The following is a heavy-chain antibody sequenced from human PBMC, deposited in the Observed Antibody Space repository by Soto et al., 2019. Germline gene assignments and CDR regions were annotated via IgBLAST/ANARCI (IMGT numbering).Heavy chain of an antibody. J-gene: IGHJ4*02. D-gene: IGHD2-15*01. CDR1: GYTFTSYG. CDR3: ASVGYCSGGTCGVFDY. CDR2: ISAYNGNT. Sequence: QVQLVQSGAEVKKPGASVKVSCKASGYTFTSYGITWVRQAPGQGLEWMGWISAYNGNTNYAQKLQGRVTMTTDTSTSTAYKELRSLRSDDTAVYYWASVGYCSGGTCGVFDYWGQGTLVTVSS. V-gene: IGHV1-18*01.